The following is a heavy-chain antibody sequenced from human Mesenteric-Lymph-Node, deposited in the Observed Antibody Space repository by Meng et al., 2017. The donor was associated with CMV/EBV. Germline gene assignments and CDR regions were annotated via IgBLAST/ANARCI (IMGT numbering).Heavy chain of an antibody. V-gene: IGHV3-21*01. CDR3: ARYYDFWSGYYRGFDYYYGMDV. J-gene: IGHJ6*02. D-gene: IGHD3-3*01. CDR2: ISSSSSYI. CDR1: GFTFSSYS. Sequence: GESLKISCAASGFTFSSYSMNWVRQAPGKGLEWVSSISSSSSYIYYADSVKGRFTISRDNAKNSLYLQMNSLRAEDTAVYYCARYYDFWSGYYRGFDYYYGMDVWGQGTTVTVSS.